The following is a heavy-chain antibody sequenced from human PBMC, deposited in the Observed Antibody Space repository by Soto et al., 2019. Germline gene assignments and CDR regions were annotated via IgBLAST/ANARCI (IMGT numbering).Heavy chain of an antibody. CDR2: INAGNGNT. CDR1: GYTFTSYA. J-gene: IGHJ6*02. V-gene: IGHV1-3*01. CDR3: ARDPSYYDFWSGPFYGMDV. Sequence: GASVKVSCKASGYTFTSYAMHWVRQAPGQRLEWMGWINAGNGNTKYSQKFQGRVTITRDTSASTAYMELSSLRSEDTAVYYCARDPSYYDFWSGPFYGMDVWGQGTTVTVS. D-gene: IGHD3-3*01.